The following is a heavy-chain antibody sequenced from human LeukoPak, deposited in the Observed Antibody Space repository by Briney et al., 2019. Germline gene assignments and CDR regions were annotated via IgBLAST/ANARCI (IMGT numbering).Heavy chain of an antibody. CDR1: GGSLSSYY. J-gene: IGHJ4*02. D-gene: IGHD6-19*01. CDR2: IYYSGSA. V-gene: IGHV4-59*12. CDR3: PRVGTKSSGWPLDY. Sequence: SETLSLTCTVSGGSLSSYYWSWIRHPPGKGLEWIGYIYYSGSANYNPSLKSRVTISVETSNTQFSLNLSSVTAADTAVYYCPRVGTKSSGWPLDYWGQGTLVTVSS.